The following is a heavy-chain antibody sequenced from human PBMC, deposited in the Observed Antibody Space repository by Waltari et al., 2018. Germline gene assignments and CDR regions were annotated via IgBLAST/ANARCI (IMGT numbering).Heavy chain of an antibody. J-gene: IGHJ4*02. V-gene: IGHV3-33*01. CDR1: GFTFSSYG. Sequence: QVQLVESGGGVVQPGRSLRLSCAASGFTFSSYGMHWVRRAPGKGLEWVAVIWYDGSNKYYADTVKGRFTISRDNSKNTLYLQMNSLRAEDTAVYYCARGGGYSGYDGDYWGQGTLVTVSS. CDR2: IWYDGSNK. CDR3: ARGGGYSGYDGDY. D-gene: IGHD5-12*01.